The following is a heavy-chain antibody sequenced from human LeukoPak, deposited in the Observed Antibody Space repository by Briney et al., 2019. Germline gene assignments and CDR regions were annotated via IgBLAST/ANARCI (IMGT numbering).Heavy chain of an antibody. CDR1: GGSFSGYY. Sequence: PWDTLSLTCAVYGGSFSGYYWTWIRQPPGKGLEWIGDLSYSGSTSYSPSLKSRVTISADTSANQVSLRLTSVTAPDTAIYFCACLSVSHNNNFDYWGQGTLVTVS. CDR2: LSYSGST. D-gene: IGHD5/OR15-5a*01. V-gene: IGHV4-59*08. CDR3: ACLSVSHNNNFDY. J-gene: IGHJ4*02.